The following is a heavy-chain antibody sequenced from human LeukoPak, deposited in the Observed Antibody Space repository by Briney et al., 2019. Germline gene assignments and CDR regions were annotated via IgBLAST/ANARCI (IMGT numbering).Heavy chain of an antibody. CDR2: IYYGDST. CDR3: VRPRSYAFDM. Sequence: PSETLSLTCTVSGGSITSSSSFWGWVRQPPGKGLEWIGNIYYGDSTYYNPSLKSRVTISVDRSNNQFSLKLTSVTAADTAVYYCVRPRSYAFDMWGQGTMVTVSS. J-gene: IGHJ3*02. CDR1: GGSITSSSSF. V-gene: IGHV4-39*01.